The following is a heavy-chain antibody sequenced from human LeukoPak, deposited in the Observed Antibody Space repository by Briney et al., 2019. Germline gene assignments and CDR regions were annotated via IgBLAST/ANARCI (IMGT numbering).Heavy chain of an antibody. CDR3: ARSPTYWSESNGYPRGYDY. V-gene: IGHV4-59*01. CDR1: GGSISSYY. Sequence: KPSETLSLTCSVSGGSISSYYWTWIRQPPGKGLEWIGHIYYSGDTNYNPSLKSRVTISLDTSKNQFSLKLSSVTAADTAVYYCARSPTYWSESNGYPRGYDYWGQGTLVTVSS. D-gene: IGHD3-22*01. J-gene: IGHJ4*02. CDR2: IYYSGDT.